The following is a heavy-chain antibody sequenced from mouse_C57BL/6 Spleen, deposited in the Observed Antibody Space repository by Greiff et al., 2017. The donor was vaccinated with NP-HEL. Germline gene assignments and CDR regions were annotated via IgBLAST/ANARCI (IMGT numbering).Heavy chain of an antibody. CDR3: ARRARWGYFDY. D-gene: IGHD1-1*02. CDR2: INPNNGGT. Sequence: VQLQQSGPELVKPGASVKISCKASGYTFTDYYMNWVKQSHGKSLEWIGDINPNNGGTSYNQKFKGKATLTVDKSSSTAYMELRSLTSEDSAVYYCARRARWGYFDYWGQGTTLTVSS. V-gene: IGHV1-26*01. J-gene: IGHJ2*01. CDR1: GYTFTDYY.